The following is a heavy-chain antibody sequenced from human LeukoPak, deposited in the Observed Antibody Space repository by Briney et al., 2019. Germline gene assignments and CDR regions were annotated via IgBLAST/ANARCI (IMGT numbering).Heavy chain of an antibody. J-gene: IGHJ3*02. CDR2: IRSKANSYAT. CDR1: GFTFSGSA. CDR3: TRTTGAFDI. V-gene: IGHV3-73*01. D-gene: IGHD4-17*01. Sequence: GGSLKLSCTSSGFTFSGSAMHWVRQASGKGLEWVGRIRSKANSYATAYAASVKGRFTISRVDSKNTAYLQMNSLKTEDTAVYYCTRTTGAFDIWGQGKMVTVSS.